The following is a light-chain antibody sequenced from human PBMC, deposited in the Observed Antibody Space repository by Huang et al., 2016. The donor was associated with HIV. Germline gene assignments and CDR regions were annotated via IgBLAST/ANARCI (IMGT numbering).Light chain of an antibody. CDR2: GAS. J-gene: IGKJ4*01. Sequence: EIVMTQSPATLSVSPGERATLSCRASQSVSSILAWYQQKPGQAPRLLIYGASTRATGIPARFSGSGSGTEVTLTISSLQSEDFAVYYCQQYNNWLFTFGGGTKVEMK. V-gene: IGKV3-15*01. CDR1: QSVSSI. CDR3: QQYNNWLFT.